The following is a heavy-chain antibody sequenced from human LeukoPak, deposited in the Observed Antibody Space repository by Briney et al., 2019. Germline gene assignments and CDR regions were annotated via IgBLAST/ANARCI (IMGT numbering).Heavy chain of an antibody. J-gene: IGHJ4*02. V-gene: IGHV1-46*01. CDR3: ARMDQWGNRKPFDY. CDR1: GYTFTTYY. CDR2: INPSGGST. Sequence: GASVKVSCKASGYTFTTYYMHWVPQAPGQELEWMGIINPSGGSTTYAQKFQGRVTMTRDKSTSTVYMELSSLRSDATAVYSCARMDQWGNRKPFDYWGQGTLVTVSS. D-gene: IGHD3-16*01.